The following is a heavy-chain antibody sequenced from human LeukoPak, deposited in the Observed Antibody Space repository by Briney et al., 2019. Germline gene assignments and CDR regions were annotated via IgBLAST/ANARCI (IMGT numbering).Heavy chain of an antibody. Sequence: ASVKVSCKASGYTFTGYYIHWVRQAPGQGLEWMGWINPNSGGTKYAQKFHGRVTMTRDTSISTAYMELSSLRSDDTAVYYCARDTLGGSYPVDYWGQGTLVTVSP. CDR2: INPNSGGT. CDR3: ARDTLGGSYPVDY. J-gene: IGHJ4*02. CDR1: GYTFTGYY. V-gene: IGHV1-2*02. D-gene: IGHD1-26*01.